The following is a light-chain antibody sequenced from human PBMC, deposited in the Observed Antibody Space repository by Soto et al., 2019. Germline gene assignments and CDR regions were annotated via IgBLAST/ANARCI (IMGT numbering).Light chain of an antibody. Sequence: ILMTQSPATLSVSPGERATLSCRASQSVSNALAWYQQKPGQAPRLLIYDASTRATGIPARFSGSGSATEFTLTISGLQSEDFAVYYCQQYNYWPPWTFGQGTKVEIK. CDR3: QQYNYWPPWT. CDR1: QSVSNA. J-gene: IGKJ1*01. V-gene: IGKV3-15*01. CDR2: DAS.